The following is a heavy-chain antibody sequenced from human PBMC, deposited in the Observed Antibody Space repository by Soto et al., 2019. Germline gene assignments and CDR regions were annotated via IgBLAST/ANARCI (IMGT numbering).Heavy chain of an antibody. CDR3: TRSLWRDGPFVYYFDY. D-gene: IGHD2-21*01. CDR1: GFTFGDYA. Sequence: GGSLRLSCTASGFTFGDYAMSWFRQAPGKGLEWVGFIRSKAYGGTTEYAASVKGRVTISRDDSKSIAYLQMNSLKTEDTAVYYCTRSLWRDGPFVYYFDYWGQGTLVTVSS. J-gene: IGHJ4*02. V-gene: IGHV3-49*03. CDR2: IRSKAYGGTT.